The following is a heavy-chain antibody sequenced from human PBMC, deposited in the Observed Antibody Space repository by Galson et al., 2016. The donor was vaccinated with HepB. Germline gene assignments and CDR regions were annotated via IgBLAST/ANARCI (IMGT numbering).Heavy chain of an antibody. CDR1: GYSFASYG. J-gene: IGHJ6*02. CDR2: ISAYNGNI. Sequence: SVKVSCKASGYSFASYGINWVRQAPGHGLEWMGWISAYNGNINYAQKLQGRVTMTTDTSTSTAYMELRSLTSDDTAMYYCARGFVSLRGMDVWGQGTTVTVSS. V-gene: IGHV1-18*01. D-gene: IGHD3-3*01. CDR3: ARGFVSLRGMDV.